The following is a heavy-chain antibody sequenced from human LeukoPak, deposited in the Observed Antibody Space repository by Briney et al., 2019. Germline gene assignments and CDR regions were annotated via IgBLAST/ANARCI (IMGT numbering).Heavy chain of an antibody. CDR1: GYTFTRYY. J-gene: IGHJ4*02. CDR2: INPSGGST. V-gene: IGHV1-46*01. D-gene: IGHD3-9*01. CDR3: ARVKIDMGETQPGGHNDY. Sequence: ASVKVSCKASGYTFTRYYMHWVRQAPGQGLEWMGIINPSGGSTNYAQKFQGRVTMTRDTSTNTVYMELSSLRSEDTALYYCARVKIDMGETQPGGHNDYWGQGTLVTVSS.